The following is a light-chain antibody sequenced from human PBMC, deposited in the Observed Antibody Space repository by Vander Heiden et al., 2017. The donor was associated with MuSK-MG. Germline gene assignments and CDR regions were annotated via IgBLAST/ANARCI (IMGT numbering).Light chain of an antibody. J-gene: IGLJ2*01. CDR1: KLGDKY. CDR2: QDK. Sequence: SYELTQPPSVSVSLGQTASITCSGDKLGDKYACWYQQRPGQSPVLVIYQDKKRPSGIPERFSGSNSGNTATLTISGTQAMDEADYYCQAWDRSTVVFGGGTKLTVL. CDR3: QAWDRSTVV. V-gene: IGLV3-1*01.